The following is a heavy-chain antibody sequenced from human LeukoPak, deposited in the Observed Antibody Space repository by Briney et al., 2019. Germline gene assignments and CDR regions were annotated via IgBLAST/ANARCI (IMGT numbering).Heavy chain of an antibody. CDR2: IHYTGST. CDR1: GGSISSYY. J-gene: IGHJ5*02. V-gene: IGHV4-59*12. D-gene: IGHD6-13*01. CDR3: ARDRTQWLSSNWYGPFDP. Sequence: SETLSLTCTVSGGSISSYYWSWIRQSPGKGLECIGYIHYTGSTNYNPSLKSRVTISVETSKNQFSLKVRSVTAADTAVYYCARDRTQWLSSNWYGPFDPWGQGTLVTVSS.